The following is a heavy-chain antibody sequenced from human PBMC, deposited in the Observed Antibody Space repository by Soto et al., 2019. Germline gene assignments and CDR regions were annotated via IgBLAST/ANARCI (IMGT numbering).Heavy chain of an antibody. Sequence: EVQLLQSGGGLVQPGGSLRLSCAASGFTFSSYAISWVRQAPGKGLEWVSAISNSGGNTYYADSVMGRFTISRDNSKNTLFLQMNSLTAEYTAIYYCAKEWGRPLDYWGQGTLVTVSS. V-gene: IGHV3-23*01. CDR1: GFTFSSYA. J-gene: IGHJ4*02. D-gene: IGHD7-27*01. CDR2: ISNSGGNT. CDR3: AKEWGRPLDY.